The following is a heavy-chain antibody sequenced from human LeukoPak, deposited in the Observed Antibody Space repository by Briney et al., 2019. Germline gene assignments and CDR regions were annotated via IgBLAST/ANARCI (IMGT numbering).Heavy chain of an antibody. V-gene: IGHV4-30-4*01. D-gene: IGHD3-22*01. CDR3: ARPYYYDSRIDP. Sequence: PSETLSLTCTVSVGSISSGDYYWSWIRQPPGKGLEWIAYMYYSGSTYYHPSLKSRVTMSADTSKTQLSLKLSSVAAAATAVYYCARPYYYDSRIDPWGQGILVTVSS. J-gene: IGHJ5*02. CDR2: MYYSGST. CDR1: VGSISSGDYY.